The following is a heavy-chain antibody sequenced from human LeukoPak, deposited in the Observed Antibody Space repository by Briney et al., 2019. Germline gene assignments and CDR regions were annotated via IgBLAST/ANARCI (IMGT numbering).Heavy chain of an antibody. CDR3: ARTYDSSGYYSGHLDY. CDR1: GYTFTSYD. CDR2: MNPNSGNT. Sequence: ASVKVSCKASGYTFTSYDINWVRQATGQGLEWMGWMNPNSGNTGYAQKFQGRVTMTRDTSTSTVYMELSSLRSEDTAVYYCARTYDSSGYYSGHLDYWGQGTLVTVSS. V-gene: IGHV1-8*01. D-gene: IGHD3-22*01. J-gene: IGHJ4*02.